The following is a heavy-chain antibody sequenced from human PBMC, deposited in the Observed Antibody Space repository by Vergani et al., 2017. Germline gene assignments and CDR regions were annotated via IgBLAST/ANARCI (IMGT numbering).Heavy chain of an antibody. Sequence: QVQLVESGGGVVQPGRSLRLSCAASGFTFNQYGMHWVRQAPGKGLEWVAVTWYDGNNKQYADSVKGRFTISRDNSKSTMYRQMNSLRDEDTVVYYCARDLRLLYNRFDPWGQGTLVTVSS. CDR1: GFTFNQYG. J-gene: IGHJ5*02. CDR3: ARDLRLLYNRFDP. D-gene: IGHD1-14*01. V-gene: IGHV3-33*01. CDR2: TWYDGNNK.